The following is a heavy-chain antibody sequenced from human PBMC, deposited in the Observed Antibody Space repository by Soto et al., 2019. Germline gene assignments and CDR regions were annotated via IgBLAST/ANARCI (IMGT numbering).Heavy chain of an antibody. CDR1: GVTFTNYG. D-gene: IGHD4-17*01. Sequence: EVRLVESGGDLVQPGGSLTLSCAVSGVTFTNYGMNWVRQAPGKGLEWVSHINSGGDNIIYADSVKVRVTSTRDNDNNTLYLQMNSRIDADTAVYYCATEPDGDLDFDYWGQGTMVTVAS. J-gene: IGHJ4*02. V-gene: IGHV3-48*02. CDR2: INSGGDNI. CDR3: ATEPDGDLDFDY.